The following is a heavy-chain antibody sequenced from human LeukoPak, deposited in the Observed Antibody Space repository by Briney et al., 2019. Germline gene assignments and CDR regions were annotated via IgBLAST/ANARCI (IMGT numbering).Heavy chain of an antibody. V-gene: IGHV3-23*01. D-gene: IGHD3-22*01. CDR2: ISGSGGST. CDR3: ASTGGHSSGYYYPGY. Sequence: PGGSLRLSCAASGFTFSGYAMSWVRQAPGKGLEWVSAISGSGGSTYYADSVKGRFTISRDNSKNTLYLQMNSLRAEDTAVYYCASTGGHSSGYYYPGYWGQGTLVTVSS. J-gene: IGHJ4*02. CDR1: GFTFSGYA.